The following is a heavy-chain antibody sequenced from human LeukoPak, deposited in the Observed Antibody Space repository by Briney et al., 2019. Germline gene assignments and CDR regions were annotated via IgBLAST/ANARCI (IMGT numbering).Heavy chain of an antibody. V-gene: IGHV4-30-2*01. CDR3: ARYCSSTSCFVDAFDI. Sequence: PSETLSLTCAVSGGSISSGGYSWSWIRQPPGKGLEWIGYIYHSGSTYYNPSLKSRVTISVDRSKNQFSLKLSSVTAADTAVYYCARYCSSTSCFVDAFDIWGQGTMVTVSS. CDR2: IYHSGST. J-gene: IGHJ3*02. D-gene: IGHD2-2*01. CDR1: GGSISSGGYS.